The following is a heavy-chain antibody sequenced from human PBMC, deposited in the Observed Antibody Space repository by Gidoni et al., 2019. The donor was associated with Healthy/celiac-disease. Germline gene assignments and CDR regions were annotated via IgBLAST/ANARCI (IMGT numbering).Heavy chain of an antibody. CDR2: ISSSSSYI. J-gene: IGHJ3*02. D-gene: IGHD5-12*01. V-gene: IGHV3-21*01. Sequence: EVQLVESGGGLVKPGGSLRLSCAASGFTFSSYSMNWVRQAPGKGLELVSSISSSSSYIYYADSVKGRFTISRDNAKNSLYLQMNSLRAEDTAVYYCARDRGRVATIYGQSKRADAFDIWGQGTMVTVSS. CDR3: ARDRGRVATIYGQSKRADAFDI. CDR1: GFTFSSYS.